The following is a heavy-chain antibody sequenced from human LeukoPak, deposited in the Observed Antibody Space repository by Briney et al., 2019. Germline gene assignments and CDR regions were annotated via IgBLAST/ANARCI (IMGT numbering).Heavy chain of an antibody. V-gene: IGHV1-58*02. Sequence: SVKVSCKASGFTFTSSAMQWVRHARGQRLEWIVWIVVGSGNTNYAQKFQERVTITRDMSTSTAYMELSSLRSEDTAVYYCAAAPLDDSSGYYQTAPFDYWGQGTLVTVSS. CDR1: GFTFTSSA. J-gene: IGHJ4*02. CDR2: IVVGSGNT. D-gene: IGHD3-22*01. CDR3: AAAPLDDSSGYYQTAPFDY.